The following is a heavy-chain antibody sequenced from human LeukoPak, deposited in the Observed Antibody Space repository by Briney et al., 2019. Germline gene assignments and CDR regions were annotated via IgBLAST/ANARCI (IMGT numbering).Heavy chain of an antibody. J-gene: IGHJ4*02. CDR2: IIPIFGTA. D-gene: IGHD4-17*01. CDR3: ASRDADYEYYFDY. V-gene: IGHV1-69*13. Sequence: SVKVSCKASGGTFSSYAISWVRQAPGQGLEWMGGIIPIFGTANYAQKFQGRVTITADESTTTAYTELSSLTFDDTAVYYCASRDADYEYYFDYWGQGAVVTVSS. CDR1: GGTFSSYA.